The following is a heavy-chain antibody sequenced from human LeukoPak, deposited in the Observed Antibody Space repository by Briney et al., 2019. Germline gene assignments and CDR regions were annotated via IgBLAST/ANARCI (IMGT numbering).Heavy chain of an antibody. CDR2: INPNSGGT. V-gene: IGHV1-2*02. CDR3: ARDSSVWITMVRGGGYFDY. D-gene: IGHD3-10*01. J-gene: IGHJ4*02. Sequence: ASVKVSCKASGYTFTGYYMHWVRQAPGQGLEWMGWINPNSGGTNYAQKFQGRVTMTRDTSISTAYVELSRLRSDDTAVYYCARDSSVWITMVRGGGYFDYWGQGTLVTVSS. CDR1: GYTFTGYY.